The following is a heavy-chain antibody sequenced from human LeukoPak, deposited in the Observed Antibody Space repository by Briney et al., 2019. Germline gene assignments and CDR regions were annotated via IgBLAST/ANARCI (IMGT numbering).Heavy chain of an antibody. Sequence: AGSLRLSCAGSGFTFSTYGMSWVRQAPGKGLELVSSISGSGRTTYYADSVKGRFTISRDNSKNTLLQQMNSLRAEDTALYYCAKDVGLVTARFYSFDYWGQGTLVTVSS. J-gene: IGHJ4*02. V-gene: IGHV3-23*01. CDR3: AKDVGLVTARFYSFDY. D-gene: IGHD2-21*02. CDR1: GFTFSTYG. CDR2: ISGSGRTT.